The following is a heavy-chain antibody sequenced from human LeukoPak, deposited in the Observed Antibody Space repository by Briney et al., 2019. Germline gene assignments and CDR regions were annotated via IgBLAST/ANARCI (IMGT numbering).Heavy chain of an antibody. V-gene: IGHV3-23*01. CDR1: GFTFSSYA. Sequence: PGGSLRLSCAASGFTFSSYAMSWVRQAPGKGLEWVSASSGSGGSTYYADSVKGRFTISRDNSKNKLYLQMNSLIAEDMAVYYCSRKGGISWSPGVDYWGQGTLVTVSS. CDR3: SRKGGISWSPGVDY. J-gene: IGHJ4*02. CDR2: SSGSGGST. D-gene: IGHD6-13*01.